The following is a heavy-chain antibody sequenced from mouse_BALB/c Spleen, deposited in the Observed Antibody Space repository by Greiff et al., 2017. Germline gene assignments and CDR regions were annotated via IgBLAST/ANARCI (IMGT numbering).Heavy chain of an antibody. D-gene: IGHD3-1*01. Sequence: EVQLVESGPGLVKPSQSLSLTCSVTGYSITSGYYWNWIRQFPGNKLEWMGYISYDGSNNYNPSLKNRISITRDTSKNQFFLKLNSVTTEDTATYYCARDQGYAAYWGQGTLVTVSA. V-gene: IGHV3-6*02. J-gene: IGHJ3*01. CDR2: ISYDGSN. CDR1: GYSITSGYY. CDR3: ARDQGYAAY.